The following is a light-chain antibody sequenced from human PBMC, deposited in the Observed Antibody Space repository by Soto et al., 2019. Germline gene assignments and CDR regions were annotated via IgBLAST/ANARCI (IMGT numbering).Light chain of an antibody. CDR3: QQYESSPYS. Sequence: IQMTQSPSTVSASVGDRVTITCRASQSISSSLAWYQQKPGKAPKVLIYDASSLDSGVPSRFSGSGYGTEFTLTVSSLQPGDFATYACQQYESSPYSFGQGTKLEIK. CDR2: DAS. V-gene: IGKV1-5*01. J-gene: IGKJ2*01. CDR1: QSISSS.